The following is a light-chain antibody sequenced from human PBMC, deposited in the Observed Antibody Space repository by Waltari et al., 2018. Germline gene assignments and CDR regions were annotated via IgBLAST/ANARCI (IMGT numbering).Light chain of an antibody. J-gene: IGKJ4*01. CDR1: QSVNLD. Sequence: EIVMTQSPATLSVSPGESATLSCRASQSVNLDLVWYQHKPGQAPRLLIYGASNRATGIPARFSGGGSGTEFTLTISGLQSEDSAVYYCQQYNKWPTFGGGTKVEIK. CDR2: GAS. CDR3: QQYNKWPT. V-gene: IGKV3-15*01.